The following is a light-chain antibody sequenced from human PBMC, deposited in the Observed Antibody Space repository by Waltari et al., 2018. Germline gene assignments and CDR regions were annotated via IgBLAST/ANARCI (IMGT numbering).Light chain of an antibody. J-gene: IGKJ4*01. CDR2: AAS. CDR1: QGISSY. Sequence: DIQLNHSPSFLSASVGDRVTITSRASQGISSYLAWYQQKPGKVPKLLINAASTLQSGVPSRVSGSGSGTEFTLTISSLQPEDFATYYCQQLNSYPALTFGGGTKVEIK. CDR3: QQLNSYPALT. V-gene: IGKV1-9*01.